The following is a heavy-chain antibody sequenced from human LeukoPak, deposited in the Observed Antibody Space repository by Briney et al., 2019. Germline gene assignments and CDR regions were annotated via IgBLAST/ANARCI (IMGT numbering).Heavy chain of an antibody. Sequence: TSETLSLTCTVSGGSMSGYYWSWVRQPPGKGLEWIGDIYYSGSTNYKPSLKSRVTISVDTSKNQFFLIMSSVTAADTAVYYCARAYGGSYSYFDQWGQGTLVTVSS. CDR1: GGSMSGYY. V-gene: IGHV4-59*01. CDR3: ARAYGGSYSYFDQ. CDR2: IYYSGST. J-gene: IGHJ4*02. D-gene: IGHD1-26*01.